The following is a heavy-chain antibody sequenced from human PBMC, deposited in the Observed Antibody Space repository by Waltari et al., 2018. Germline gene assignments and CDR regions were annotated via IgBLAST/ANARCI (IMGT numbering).Heavy chain of an antibody. V-gene: IGHV3-15*01. Sequence: EVQLVESGGGLVKPGGSLRLSCAASGFTFSNAWMSWVRQATGKGREWVGRIKSKTNGGTTYYAAPVKGRFTISRDDSKNTLYLQMNSLKTEDTAVYYCTTADSRGGAYWGQGTLVTVSS. D-gene: IGHD6-13*01. CDR3: TTADSRGGAY. CDR2: IKSKTNGGTT. CDR1: GFTFSNAW. J-gene: IGHJ4*02.